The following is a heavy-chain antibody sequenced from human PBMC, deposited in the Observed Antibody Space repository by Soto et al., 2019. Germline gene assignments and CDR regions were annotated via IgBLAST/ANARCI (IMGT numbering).Heavy chain of an antibody. V-gene: IGHV3-48*02. Sequence: EVELVESGGGLAQPGGSWSFPGAAPGLIYSVNPMNGFAKVPGKGLEWISYITSSSTSIMYYADSVKGRFTISRDNAKNSLYLQMNSLRDDDTAVYYCVRDRAWAFDYWGQGTPVTVSS. D-gene: IGHD3-10*01. CDR3: VRDRAWAFDY. J-gene: IGHJ4*02. CDR2: ITSSSTSIM. CDR1: GLIYSVNP.